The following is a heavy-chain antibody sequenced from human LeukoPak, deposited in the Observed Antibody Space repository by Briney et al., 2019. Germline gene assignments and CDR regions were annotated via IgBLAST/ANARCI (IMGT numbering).Heavy chain of an antibody. V-gene: IGHV3-48*04. J-gene: IGHJ4*02. CDR3: ARSKRNFDY. Sequence: GGSLRLSCAASGFTFSSYSMNWVRQAPGKGLEWVSYISSSGSTIYYADSVKGRFTISRDNAKNSLYLQMNSLRAEDTAVYYCARSKRNFDYWGQGTLVTVSS. CDR1: GFTFSSYS. CDR2: ISSSGSTI.